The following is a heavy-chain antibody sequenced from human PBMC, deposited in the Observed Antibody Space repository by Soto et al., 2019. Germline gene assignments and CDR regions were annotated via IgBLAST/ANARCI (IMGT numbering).Heavy chain of an antibody. CDR3: ARHGGAGMEWLFPPFDR. D-gene: IGHD3-3*01. Sequence: PGESLKISCKGSGYSFTSYWIGWVRQMPGKGLEWMGIIYPGDSDTGYSPSFQGQVTISADKSISTAYLQWSSLKASDTAMYYCARHGGAGMEWLFPPFDRWGQGTMVTVSS. J-gene: IGHJ3*02. CDR2: IYPGDSDT. V-gene: IGHV5-51*01. CDR1: GYSFTSYW.